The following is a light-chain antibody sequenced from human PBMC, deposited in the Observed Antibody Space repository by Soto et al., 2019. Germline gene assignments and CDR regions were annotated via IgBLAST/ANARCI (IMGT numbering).Light chain of an antibody. CDR1: SNAVGGYNY. CDR3: SSYTSSSTLVV. V-gene: IGLV2-14*01. CDR2: DVS. J-gene: IGLJ2*01. Sequence: QSAPTQPASVSGSPRQSITISCTGTSNAVGGYNYVSWYQQHPDKAPRLMIYDVSNRPSGVSNRFSGSKSGNTASLTISGFQADDEADYYCSSYTSSSTLVVFGGGTKLTV.